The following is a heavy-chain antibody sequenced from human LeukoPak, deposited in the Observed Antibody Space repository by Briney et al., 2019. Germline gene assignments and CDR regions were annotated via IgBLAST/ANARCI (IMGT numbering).Heavy chain of an antibody. CDR3: ARVTRWGGLDF. D-gene: IGHD3-16*01. CDR1: GGSISSGDKY. Sequence: PSETLSLTCNVSGGSISSGDKYWSWIRQPPGKGLEWIGYIYYNGSTYYNPSLKSRLTISVYTSDNQFSLHLTSVTAGDTAVYFCARVTRWGGLDFWGQGTLVTVSS. V-gene: IGHV4-30-4*01. J-gene: IGHJ4*02. CDR2: IYYNGST.